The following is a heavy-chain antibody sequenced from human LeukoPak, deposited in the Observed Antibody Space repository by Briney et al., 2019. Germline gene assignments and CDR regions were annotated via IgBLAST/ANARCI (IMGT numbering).Heavy chain of an antibody. D-gene: IGHD3-22*01. Sequence: GASVKVSCKASGYTFTGYYMHWVRQAPGQGLEWMGWINPNGGGTNYAQKFQGRVTMTRDTSISTAYMELSRLRSDDTAVYYCARDGYYYDSSGYYTTLEIDYWGQGTLVTVSS. V-gene: IGHV1-2*02. CDR2: INPNGGGT. CDR1: GYTFTGYY. J-gene: IGHJ4*02. CDR3: ARDGYYYDSSGYYTTLEIDY.